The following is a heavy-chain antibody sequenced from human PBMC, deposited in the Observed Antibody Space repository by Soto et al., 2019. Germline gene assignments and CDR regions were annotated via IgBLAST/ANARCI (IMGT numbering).Heavy chain of an antibody. Sequence: EVQLVESGGDLVQPGGSLRLSCVASGLTFSDAWMNWVRQAPGKGLEWVGRIKSKSYGGTTDYSAPVKGRFTISRDDSENTLYLQMDSLKTEDTAVYYCTTDAQWGIWGQGTMVTVSS. J-gene: IGHJ3*02. CDR2: IKSKSYGGTT. V-gene: IGHV3-15*07. D-gene: IGHD2-8*01. CDR3: TTDAQWGI. CDR1: GLTFSDAW.